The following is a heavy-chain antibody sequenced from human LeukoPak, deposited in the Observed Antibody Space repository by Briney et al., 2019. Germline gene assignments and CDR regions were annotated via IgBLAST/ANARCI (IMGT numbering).Heavy chain of an antibody. J-gene: IGHJ5*02. Sequence: ASVKVSCKASGYTFTSYAMHWVRQAPGQRLEWMGWSNAGNGNTKYSQKFQGRVTITRDTSASTAYMELSSLRSEDTAVYYCARSFDSGRTNWFDPWGQGTLVTVSS. CDR2: SNAGNGNT. CDR3: ARSFDSGRTNWFDP. D-gene: IGHD3-10*01. CDR1: GYTFTSYA. V-gene: IGHV1-3*01.